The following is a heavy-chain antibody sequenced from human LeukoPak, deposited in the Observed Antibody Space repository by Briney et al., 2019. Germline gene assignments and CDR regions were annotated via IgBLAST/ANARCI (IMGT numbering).Heavy chain of an antibody. V-gene: IGHV3-7*01. CDR3: ARGGAHFFDY. Sequence: GGSLRLSCAASGFTFSNYWMTWVRQAPGKGLEWVANIKNDGSEKYSADSVRGRFTISRDNAKSSLYLQLNSLRAEDTAVYYCARGGAHFFDYWGQGTLVTISS. D-gene: IGHD3-16*01. CDR2: IKNDGSEK. CDR1: GFTFSNYW. J-gene: IGHJ4*02.